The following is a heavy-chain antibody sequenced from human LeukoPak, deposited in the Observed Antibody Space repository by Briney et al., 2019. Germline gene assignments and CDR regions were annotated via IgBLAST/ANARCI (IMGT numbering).Heavy chain of an antibody. CDR1: GFTVSSNY. V-gene: IGHV3-53*01. CDR3: ARLAVASWTRAFDI. CDR2: IYSGGST. D-gene: IGHD6-19*01. J-gene: IGHJ3*02. Sequence: GGSLRLSCAASGFTVSSNYMSWVRQAPGKGLEWVSVIYSGGSTYYADSVKGRFTISRDNSKNTLYLQMNSLRAEDTAVYYCARLAVASWTRAFDIWGQGTMVTVSS.